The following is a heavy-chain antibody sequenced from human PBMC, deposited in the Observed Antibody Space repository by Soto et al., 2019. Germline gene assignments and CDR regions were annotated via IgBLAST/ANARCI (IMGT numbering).Heavy chain of an antibody. J-gene: IGHJ6*02. CDR1: GFIFSNCW. V-gene: IGHV3-74*01. D-gene: IGHD3-22*01. CDR2: INSDGSST. CDR3: VRAIVHYGMDV. Sequence: GGSLRLSCVASGFIFSNCWMHWVRQAQGMGLVWVSHINSDGSSTTYADSVKGRFTSSRDNAKNTLYLQMNSLRAEDKAVYYCVRAIVHYGMDVWGRGTTVTVSS.